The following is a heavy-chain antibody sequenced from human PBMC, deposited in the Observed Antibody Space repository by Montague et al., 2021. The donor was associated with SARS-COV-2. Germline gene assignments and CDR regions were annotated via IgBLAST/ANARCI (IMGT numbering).Heavy chain of an antibody. CDR2: IYHSGST. Sequence: SETRSLTYAVYGGSFSAYYWSWIRQPPGKGLEWIGEIYHSGSTNYNPSLKSRVTISVDTSKNQFSLKLRSVTAADTAVYYCARGRSLLWWCPSRFDIWGQGKMLPVSS. J-gene: IGHJ3*02. CDR3: ARGRSLLWWCPSRFDI. V-gene: IGHV4-34*01. CDR1: GGSFSAYY. D-gene: IGHD2-21*01.